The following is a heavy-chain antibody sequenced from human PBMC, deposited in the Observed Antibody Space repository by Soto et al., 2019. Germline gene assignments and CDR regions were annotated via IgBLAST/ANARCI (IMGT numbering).Heavy chain of an antibody. CDR2: ISWDSRKI. J-gene: IGHJ4*02. D-gene: IGHD3-10*01. CDR1: GFTFDDYT. Sequence: EVQLVESGGGLVQPGRSLRLSCTTSGFTFDDYTMHWVRQAPGKGLEWVSVISWDSRKIEYAGSVKGRFSTTRDNARSTLYLQMNSRTPEDTATYYCATNMEYYTYSVSRPYEHWGRGTLVAVSS. CDR3: ATNMEYYTYSVSRPYEH. V-gene: IGHV3-9*01.